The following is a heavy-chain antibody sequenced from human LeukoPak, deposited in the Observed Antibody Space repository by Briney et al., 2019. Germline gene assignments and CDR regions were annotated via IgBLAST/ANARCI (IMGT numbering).Heavy chain of an antibody. Sequence: ASVKVSCKASGYTFTGYYMHWVRQAPGQGLEWMGWINPNSGGTNYAQKFQGRVTMTRDTSISTAYMELSRLRSDDTAVYYCARLERGPERIYNWFDPRGQGTLVTVSS. D-gene: IGHD1-1*01. V-gene: IGHV1-2*02. CDR1: GYTFTGYY. CDR3: ARLERGPERIYNWFDP. J-gene: IGHJ5*02. CDR2: INPNSGGT.